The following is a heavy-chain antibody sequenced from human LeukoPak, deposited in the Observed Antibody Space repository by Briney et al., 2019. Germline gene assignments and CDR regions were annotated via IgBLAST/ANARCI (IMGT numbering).Heavy chain of an antibody. D-gene: IGHD5-18*01. Sequence: SETLSLTCAVYGGSFSGYYWSWIRQPPGKGLEWLGEINHSGSTNYNPSLKSRVTISVDTSKNQFSLKPTSVTAADTAVYYCARGVYNYGSDCYFDLWGRGTLVTVSS. CDR1: GGSFSGYY. CDR3: ARGVYNYGSDCYFDL. CDR2: INHSGST. J-gene: IGHJ2*01. V-gene: IGHV4-34*01.